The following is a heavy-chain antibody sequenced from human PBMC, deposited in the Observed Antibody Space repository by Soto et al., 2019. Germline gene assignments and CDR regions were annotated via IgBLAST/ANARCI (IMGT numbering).Heavy chain of an antibody. J-gene: IGHJ4*02. CDR3: AKGSYYDSSGYFDY. Sequence: QVQLVESGGGVVQPGRSLRLSCAASGFTFSSYGMHWVRQAPGKGLEWVAVISYDGSNKYYADSVKGRFTISRDNSKNTLYLQMNSPRAEDTAVYYCAKGSYYDSSGYFDYWGQGTLVTVAS. D-gene: IGHD3-22*01. CDR1: GFTFSSYG. V-gene: IGHV3-30*18. CDR2: ISYDGSNK.